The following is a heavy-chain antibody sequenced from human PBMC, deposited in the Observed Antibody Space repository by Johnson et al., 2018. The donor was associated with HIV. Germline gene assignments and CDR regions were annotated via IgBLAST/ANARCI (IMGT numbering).Heavy chain of an antibody. V-gene: IGHV3-74*03. D-gene: IGHD1-1*01. Sequence: EQLVESGGGLVQPGGSLRLSCVVSGFSFSNYWMEWVRQAPGKGLVWVSRIKSDGSSTTYADSVKGRFTISRDNAKNTLYLEMKSLRADDTAVYYCAKDWYNWNDGGGYDAFDIWGQGTMVTVSS. J-gene: IGHJ3*02. CDR2: IKSDGSST. CDR3: AKDWYNWNDGGGYDAFDI. CDR1: GFSFSNYW.